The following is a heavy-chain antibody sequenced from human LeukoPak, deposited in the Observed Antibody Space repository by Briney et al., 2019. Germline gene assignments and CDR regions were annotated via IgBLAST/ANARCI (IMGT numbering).Heavy chain of an antibody. V-gene: IGHV4-59*01. J-gene: IGHJ4*02. CDR1: GGSLSGYY. Sequence: PSETLSLTCTVSGGSLSGYYWSWIRQPPGQGLEWIGFINDSGSTKCNPSLKSRVTISVDTSKNQFSLKVHSVTAADTAVYYCARRAYFDYWGQGTLVTVSS. CDR3: ARRAYFDY. CDR2: INDSGST.